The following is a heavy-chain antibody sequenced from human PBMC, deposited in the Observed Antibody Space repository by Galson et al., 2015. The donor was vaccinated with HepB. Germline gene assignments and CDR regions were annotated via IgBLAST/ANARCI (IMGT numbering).Heavy chain of an antibody. J-gene: IGHJ4*02. CDR1: GFTVSSNY. V-gene: IGHV3-53*01. D-gene: IGHD3-22*01. Sequence: SLRLSCAASGFTVSSNYMSWVRQAPGKGLEWVSVIYSGGSTYCADSVKGRFTISRDNSKNTLYLQMNSLRAEDTAVYYCARDADFYDSSGYYVYWGQGTLVTVSS. CDR3: ARDADFYDSSGYYVY. CDR2: IYSGGST.